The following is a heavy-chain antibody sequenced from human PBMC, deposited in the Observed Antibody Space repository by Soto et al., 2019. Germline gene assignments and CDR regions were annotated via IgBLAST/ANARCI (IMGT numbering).Heavy chain of an antibody. Sequence: SVKVSCKASGGTFSSYAISWVRQAPGQGLEWMGGIIPIFGTANYAQKFQGRVTITADESTSTAYMELSSLRSEDTAVYYCASIYYDSSGYPDYWGQGTLVTVSS. V-gene: IGHV1-69*13. D-gene: IGHD3-22*01. CDR3: ASIYYDSSGYPDY. CDR2: IIPIFGTA. J-gene: IGHJ4*02. CDR1: GGTFSSYA.